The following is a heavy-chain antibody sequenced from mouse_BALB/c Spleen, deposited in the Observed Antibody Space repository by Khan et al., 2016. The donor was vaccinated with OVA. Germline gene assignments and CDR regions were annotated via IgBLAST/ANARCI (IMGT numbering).Heavy chain of an antibody. D-gene: IGHD1-1*01. CDR3: ARRDYYGGNYYVLDY. V-gene: IGHV9-1*02. J-gene: IGHJ4*01. Sequence: QIQLVQSGPELKKPGETVKISCKASGYTFKNYGMNWVKQAPGKGLKWMGWINTYSGEATYADDFKGRFAFSLETSASTAYLQFNNLKNEDMATXFYARRDYYGGNYYVLDYWGQGTSVTVSS. CDR1: GYTFKNYG. CDR2: INTYSGEA.